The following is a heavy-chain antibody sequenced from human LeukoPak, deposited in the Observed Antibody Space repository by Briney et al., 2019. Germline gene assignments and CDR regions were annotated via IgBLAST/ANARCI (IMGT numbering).Heavy chain of an antibody. Sequence: ASVKVSCKASGYTFTGYYMHWVRQAPGQGLEWMGWINPNRGGTNYAQKFQGRVTMTRDTSISTAYMELSRLRSDDTAVYYCARGTSGSDVDYWGKGTLVTVSS. D-gene: IGHD3-10*01. CDR3: ARGTSGSDVDY. CDR1: GYTFTGYY. CDR2: INPNRGGT. J-gene: IGHJ4*01. V-gene: IGHV1-2*02.